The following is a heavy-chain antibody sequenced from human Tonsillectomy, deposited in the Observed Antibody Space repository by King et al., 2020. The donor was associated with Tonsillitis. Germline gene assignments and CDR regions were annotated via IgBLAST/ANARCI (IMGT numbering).Heavy chain of an antibody. V-gene: IGHV3-23*03. CDR2: ISGGGSTS. CDR1: GFSFSKYA. D-gene: IGHD2-8*01. J-gene: IGHJ4*02. CDR3: AKDRGIVLLEYASFDF. Sequence: VQLVESGGGLVQPGGSLRLSCAASGFSFSKYALSWVRKVPGRGLEWVSAISGGGSTSYYIDSVKGRFTISRDNSKSTLYLEMNNLRAEDTAIYYCAKDRGIVLLEYASFDFWGQGALVTVSS.